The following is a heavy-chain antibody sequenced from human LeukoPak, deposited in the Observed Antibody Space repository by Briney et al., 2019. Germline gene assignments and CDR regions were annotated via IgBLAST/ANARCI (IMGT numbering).Heavy chain of an antibody. J-gene: IGHJ4*02. CDR2: ISGSGGST. D-gene: IGHD2-2*01. V-gene: IGHV3-23*01. CDR1: GFTFSSYA. Sequence: GGSLRLSCAASGFTFSSYAMSWVRQAPGKGLEWVSTISGSGGSTYYADSVKGRFTISRDNSKNTLYLQMNSLRAEDTAVYYSATFSDRSSRYFDYWGQGTLVTVSS. CDR3: ATFSDRSSRYFDY.